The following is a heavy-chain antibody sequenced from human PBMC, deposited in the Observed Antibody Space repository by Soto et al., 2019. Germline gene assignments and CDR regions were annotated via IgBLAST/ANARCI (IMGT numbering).Heavy chain of an antibody. CDR1: AGSFSGYY. CDR3: ARGLPRRPYYHYRMCV. Sequence: SETLSLTWAVYAGSFSGYYWNFIRPLPGKRLEWIGEINPSGSTTYNPSLKTRVTILLDTSKNHFCLKLRSFTPADPAVYYGARGLPRRPYYHYRMCVCGRGTAVAVSS. CDR2: INPSGST. D-gene: IGHD6-6*01. V-gene: IGHV4-34*01. J-gene: IGHJ6*02.